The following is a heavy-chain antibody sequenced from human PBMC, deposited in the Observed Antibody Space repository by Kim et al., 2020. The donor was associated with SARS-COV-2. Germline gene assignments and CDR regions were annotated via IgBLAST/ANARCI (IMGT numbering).Heavy chain of an antibody. CDR2: INSDGSST. V-gene: IGHV3-74*01. Sequence: GGSLRLSCAASGFTFSTYWMHWVRQAPGKGLVWVSHINSDGSSTRYADSVKGRFTISRDNAKNTLFLQMNSLRADDTAVYFCANSVAAGQNWYFDLWGRGTLVTVSS. D-gene: IGHD2-15*01. CDR1: GFTFSTYW. CDR3: ANSVAAGQNWYFDL. J-gene: IGHJ2*01.